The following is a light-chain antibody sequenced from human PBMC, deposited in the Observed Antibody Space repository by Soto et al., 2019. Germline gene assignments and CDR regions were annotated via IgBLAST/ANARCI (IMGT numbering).Light chain of an antibody. CDR3: GTWHSSLSTWV. CDR1: SSNIGNNY. J-gene: IGLJ3*02. V-gene: IGLV1-51*02. Sequence: QSVLTQPPSVSAAPGQKVTISCSGTSSNIGNNYVSWYQQFPGAAPKLLIYENNKRPSGIPDRFSGFKSGTSATLGITGLQTGDEADYYCGTWHSSLSTWVFGGGTKVTVL. CDR2: ENN.